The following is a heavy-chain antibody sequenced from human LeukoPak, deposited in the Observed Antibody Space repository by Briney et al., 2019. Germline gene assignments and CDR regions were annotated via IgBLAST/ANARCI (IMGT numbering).Heavy chain of an antibody. CDR1: GGSISSGGYY. CDR2: IYYSGST. V-gene: IGHV4-31*03. Sequence: ASETLSLTCTVSGGSISSGGYYWSWIRQHPGKGLEWIGYIYYSGSTYYNPSLKSRVTISVDTSKNQFSLKLSSVTAADTAVYYCAREGVTGFDYWGQGTPVTASS. CDR3: AREGVTGFDY. J-gene: IGHJ4*02. D-gene: IGHD2-8*01.